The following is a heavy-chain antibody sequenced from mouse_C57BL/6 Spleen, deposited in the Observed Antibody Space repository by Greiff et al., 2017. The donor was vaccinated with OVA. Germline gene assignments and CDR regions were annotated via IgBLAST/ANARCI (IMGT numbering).Heavy chain of an antibody. J-gene: IGHJ2*01. CDR1: GYTFTSYW. CDR2: IYPGSGST. CDR3: ARWDYGSSYTLDY. D-gene: IGHD1-1*01. Sequence: QVQLQQPGAELVKPGASVKMSCKASGYTFTSYWITWVKQRPGQGLEWIGDIYPGSGSTNSNEKFKSKATLTVDTSSSTAYMQLSSLTSEDSAVYYCARWDYGSSYTLDYWGQGTTLTVSS. V-gene: IGHV1-55*01.